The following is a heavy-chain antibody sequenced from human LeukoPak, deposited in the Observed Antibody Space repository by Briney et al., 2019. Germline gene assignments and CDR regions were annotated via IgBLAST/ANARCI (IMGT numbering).Heavy chain of an antibody. CDR2: ISGSGGST. J-gene: IGHJ6*03. CDR3: AKDRSYYGSGSNSYMDV. D-gene: IGHD3-10*01. Sequence: GRSLRLSCAASGFTFSSYGMSWVRQAPGKGLEWVSAISGSGGSTYYADSVKGRFTISRDNSKNTLYLQMNSLRAEDTAVYYCAKDRSYYGSGSNSYMDVWGKGTTVTISS. V-gene: IGHV3-23*01. CDR1: GFTFSSYG.